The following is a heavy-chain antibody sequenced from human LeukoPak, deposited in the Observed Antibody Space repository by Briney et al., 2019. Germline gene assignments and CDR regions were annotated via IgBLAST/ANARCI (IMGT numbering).Heavy chain of an antibody. J-gene: IGHJ6*02. Sequence: PVGSLRLSCAASGFTFSSYWISCVRQAPGKGREWVANIKQDGSEKYYVDSVKGRFTISRDNAKNSLYLQMNSLRAEDTAVYYCARDPVAVAGNDYYYYYGMDVWGQGTTVTVSS. D-gene: IGHD6-19*01. CDR2: IKQDGSEK. CDR1: GFTFSSYW. CDR3: ARDPVAVAGNDYYYYYGMDV. V-gene: IGHV3-7*03.